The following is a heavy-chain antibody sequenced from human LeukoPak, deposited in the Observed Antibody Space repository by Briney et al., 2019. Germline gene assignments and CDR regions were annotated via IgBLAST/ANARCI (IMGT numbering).Heavy chain of an antibody. D-gene: IGHD3-10*01. CDR1: GFRFSSYA. CDR3: AKERPGDRDY. V-gene: IGHV3-30*02. CDR2: IRYDGSNK. J-gene: IGHJ4*02. Sequence: GGSLRLSCAASGFRFSSYAMSWVRQAPGKGLEWVAFIRYDGSNKYYADSVKGRFTISRDNAKNSLYLQMNSLRTEDTAVYYCAKERPGDRDYWGQGTLVTVSS.